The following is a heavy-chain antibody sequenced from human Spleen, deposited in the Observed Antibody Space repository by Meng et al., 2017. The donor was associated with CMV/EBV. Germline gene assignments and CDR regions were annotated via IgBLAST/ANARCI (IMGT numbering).Heavy chain of an antibody. Sequence: GGSLRLSCAASGFTFSSYAMSWVRQAPGKGLEWVSAISGSGGSTYYADSVKGRFTISRDNAKNTLYLQMNSLRGEDTAVYYCARGGNKGLDYWGQGTLVTVSS. D-gene: IGHD1/OR15-1a*01. CDR1: GFTFSSYA. J-gene: IGHJ4*02. CDR3: ARGGNKGLDY. CDR2: ISGSGGST. V-gene: IGHV3-23*01.